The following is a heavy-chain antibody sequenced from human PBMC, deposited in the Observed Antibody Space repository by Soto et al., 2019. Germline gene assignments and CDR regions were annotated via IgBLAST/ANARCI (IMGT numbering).Heavy chain of an antibody. CDR1: GYTFTDYF. Sequence: ASVKVSCKASGYTFTDYFIHWVRQAPGQGLECIGWINPYSGGADLSQKFQGRVTMTRDTSISTAYMEVSSLRSDDTAVFYCARLMHYSHYGGSSHRGFDMWGEGTLVPVSS. CDR2: INPYSGGA. J-gene: IGHJ3*02. D-gene: IGHD2-21*01. V-gene: IGHV1-2*02. CDR3: ARLMHYSHYGGSSHRGFDM.